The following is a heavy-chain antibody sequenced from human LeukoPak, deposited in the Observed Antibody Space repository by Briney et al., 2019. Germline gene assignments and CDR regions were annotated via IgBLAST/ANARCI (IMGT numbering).Heavy chain of an antibody. CDR1: GFTFSTYS. CDR2: VSSTSTVI. Sequence: PGGSLRLSCAASGFTFSTYSMSWVRQAPGKGLEWVSYVSSTSTVIYYADSVKGRFAVSRDNAKNSLYLQMNSLRAEDTAVYYCARIIVVLPAAIRDYMDVWGKGTTVTVSS. J-gene: IGHJ6*03. CDR3: ARIIVVLPAAIRDYMDV. D-gene: IGHD2-2*01. V-gene: IGHV3-48*01.